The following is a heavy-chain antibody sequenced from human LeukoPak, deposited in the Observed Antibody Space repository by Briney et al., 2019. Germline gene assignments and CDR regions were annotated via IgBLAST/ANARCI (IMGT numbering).Heavy chain of an antibody. CDR3: AKDGTTTVTFDY. CDR1: GFTSSSYA. D-gene: IGHD4-11*01. CDR2: ISGSGGST. Sequence: GGSLRLSCAASGFTSSSYAMSWVRQAPGKGLEWVSVISGSGGSTYYRDSVKGRFTISRDNSKNTLYLQMNSLTAGDTAVYYCAKDGTTTVTFDYWGQGTLVTVSS. V-gene: IGHV3-23*01. J-gene: IGHJ4*02.